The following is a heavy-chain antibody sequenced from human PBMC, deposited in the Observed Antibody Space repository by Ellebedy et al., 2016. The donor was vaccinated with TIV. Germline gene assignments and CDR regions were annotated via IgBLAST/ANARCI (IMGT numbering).Heavy chain of an antibody. V-gene: IGHV4-39*01. CDR1: GGPISGSNYY. D-gene: IGHD2/OR15-2a*01. CDR3: ARHWHHNSRADS. CDR2: IYYTGST. J-gene: IGHJ4*02. Sequence: SETLFLTXGVSGGPISGSNYYWGWIRHPPQKELEWIGTIYYTGSTYIQPSLKSRVSMSVDTSKNQFSLKLNSVTAADTAVYYCARHWHHNSRADSWGQGILVTVSS.